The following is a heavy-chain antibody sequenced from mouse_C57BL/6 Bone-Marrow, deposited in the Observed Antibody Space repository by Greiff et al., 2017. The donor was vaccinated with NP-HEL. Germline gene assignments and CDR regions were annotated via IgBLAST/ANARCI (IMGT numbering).Heavy chain of an antibody. CDR3: SINRYGNYVRYFDY. D-gene: IGHD2-1*01. CDR2: IWSGGST. Sequence: QVQLQQSGPGLVQPSQSLSITCTVSGFSFTSYGVHWVRQSPGQGLEWLGVIWSGGSTDYNAAFISRLSISKDNSKSQVFFKMNSMQADDTAIYYCSINRYGNYVRYFDYWGQGTTLTVSA. J-gene: IGHJ2*01. V-gene: IGHV2-2*01. CDR1: GFSFTSYG.